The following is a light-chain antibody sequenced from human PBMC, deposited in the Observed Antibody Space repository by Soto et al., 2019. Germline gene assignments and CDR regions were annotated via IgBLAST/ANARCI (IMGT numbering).Light chain of an antibody. CDR1: GSDVGDYNY. CDR2: EVS. J-gene: IGLJ1*01. Sequence: QSALTQPPSASGSPGQSVTISCTGTGSDVGDYNYVSWYQQHPGKAPKLMIYEVSKRPSGVPDRFSGSKSGNTASLTVSGLQAEDEANYYCSSYPGSSYVFGTGTKLTVL. V-gene: IGLV2-8*01. CDR3: SSYPGSSYV.